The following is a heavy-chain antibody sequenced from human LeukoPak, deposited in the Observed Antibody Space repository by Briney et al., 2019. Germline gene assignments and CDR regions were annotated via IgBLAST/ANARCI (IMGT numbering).Heavy chain of an antibody. CDR3: ATERITMVRGVISYYYYGMDV. CDR2: FDAEDGET. CDR1: GYTLTELS. D-gene: IGHD3-10*01. V-gene: IGHV1-24*01. Sequence: GSVKVSCKVSGYTLTELSMHWVRQAPGKGLEWMGGFDAEDGETIYAQKFQGRVTMTEDTSTDTAYMELSSLRSEDTAVYYCATERITMVRGVISYYYYGMDVWGQGTTVTVYS. J-gene: IGHJ6*02.